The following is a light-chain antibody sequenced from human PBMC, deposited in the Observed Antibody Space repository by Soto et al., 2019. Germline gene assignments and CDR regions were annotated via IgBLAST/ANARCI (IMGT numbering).Light chain of an antibody. CDR1: SSDVGDYDF. J-gene: IGLJ1*01. V-gene: IGLV2-14*01. CDR2: EVS. CDR3: SPYTSSSTLRV. Sequence: QSVLTQPASVSGSPGQSITISCTGTSSDVGDYDFVSWYQQHPGKAPKLMIYEVSNRPSGVSNRFSGSKSGNTASLTISGLQAEDEAEYYCSPYTSSSTLRVFGSGTKVTVL.